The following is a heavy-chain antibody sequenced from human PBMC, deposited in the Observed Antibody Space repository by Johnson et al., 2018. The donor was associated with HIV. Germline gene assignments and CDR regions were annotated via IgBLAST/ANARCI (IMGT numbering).Heavy chain of an antibody. D-gene: IGHD3-10*01. CDR3: ARELRGVISPPRAFGI. CDR2: ISYDGSNK. V-gene: IGHV3-30*07. Sequence: QVQLVESGGGVVQPGRSLRLSCAASGFTFSSYAMHWVRQAPGTGLEWVAIISYDGSNKYYADSVKGRITISRDNSKNPLYLQMNSLRAEDTALYSCARELRGVISPPRAFGIWGQGTMVTVSS. CDR1: GFTFSSYA. J-gene: IGHJ3*02.